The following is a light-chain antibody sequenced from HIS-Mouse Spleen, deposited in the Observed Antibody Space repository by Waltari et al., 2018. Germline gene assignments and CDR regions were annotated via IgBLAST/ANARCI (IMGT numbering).Light chain of an antibody. CDR3: CSYAGSSTWV. CDR1: SSDVGSYTL. V-gene: IGLV2-23*02. CDR2: EVS. Sequence: QSALTQPASVSGSPGPSITIPCPGTSSDVGSYTLVCWYQQHPGKAPKIMMYEVSKRPSGVSNRFSGSKSGNTASLTISGLQAEDEADYYCCSYAGSSTWVFGGGTKLTVL. J-gene: IGLJ3*02.